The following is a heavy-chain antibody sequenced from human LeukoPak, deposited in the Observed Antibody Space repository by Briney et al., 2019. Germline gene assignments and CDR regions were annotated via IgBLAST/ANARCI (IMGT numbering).Heavy chain of an antibody. CDR1: GGTFSSYA. J-gene: IGHJ4*02. Sequence: SVKVSCKASGGTFSSYAISWVRQAPGQGLEWMGRIIPIFGIANYARKFQGRVTITADKSTSTAYMELSSLRSEDTAVYYCASDGYSGSYRGSYYWGQGTLVTVSS. CDR3: ASDGYSGSYRGSYY. CDR2: IIPIFGIA. V-gene: IGHV1-69*04. D-gene: IGHD1-26*01.